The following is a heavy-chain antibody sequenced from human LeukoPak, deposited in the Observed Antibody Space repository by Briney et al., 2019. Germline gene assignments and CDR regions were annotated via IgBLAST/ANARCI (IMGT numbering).Heavy chain of an antibody. CDR3: AREEEYYYDSSGYFKGYYFDY. CDR2: TYYRSKWYN. J-gene: IGHJ4*02. V-gene: IGHV6-1*01. D-gene: IGHD3-22*01. CDR1: GDSVSSNSAA. Sequence: SQTLSLTCAISGDSVSSNSAAWNWIRQSPSRGLEWLGRTYYRSKWYNDYAVSVKSRITINPDTSKKQFSLQLNSVTPEDTAVYYCAREEEYYYDSSGYFKGYYFDYWGQGTLVTVSS.